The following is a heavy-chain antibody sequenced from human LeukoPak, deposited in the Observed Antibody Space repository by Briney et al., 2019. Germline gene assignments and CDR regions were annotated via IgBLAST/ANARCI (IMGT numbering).Heavy chain of an antibody. J-gene: IGHJ4*02. V-gene: IGHV1-3*01. D-gene: IGHD6-19*01. CDR1: GYTFTSYG. Sequence: ASVKVSCKASGYTFTSYGISWVRQAPGQGLEWMGWINAGNGNTKSSQKFQGRVTITRDTSASTAYMELSSLRSEDTAVYYCARGSLASSGWYVLDYWGQGTLVTVSS. CDR2: INAGNGNT. CDR3: ARGSLASSGWYVLDY.